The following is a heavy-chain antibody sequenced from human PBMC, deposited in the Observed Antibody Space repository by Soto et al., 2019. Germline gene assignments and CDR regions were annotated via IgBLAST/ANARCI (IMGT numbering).Heavy chain of an antibody. Sequence: ASVKVSCKASGYTFTSYDINWVRQATGQGLEWMGWMNPNSGNTGYAQKFQGRVTMTRNTSISTAYMELSSLRSEDTAVYYCASGGLMRDYYYYYMDVWGKGTTVTVSS. CDR3: ASGGLMRDYYYYYMDV. CDR2: MNPNSGNT. J-gene: IGHJ6*03. CDR1: GYTFTSYD. D-gene: IGHD6-19*01. V-gene: IGHV1-8*01.